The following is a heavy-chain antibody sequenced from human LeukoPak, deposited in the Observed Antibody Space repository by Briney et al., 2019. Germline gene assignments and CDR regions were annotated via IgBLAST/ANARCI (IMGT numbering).Heavy chain of an antibody. D-gene: IGHD6-19*01. CDR1: GGSISGYY. Sequence: SETLSLTCTVSGGSISGYYWSWIRQPPGKGLEWIGYIYYSGSTNYNPSLKSRVTISVDTSKNQFSLKLSSVTAADTAAYYCARTQRHSSGWPFDYWGQGTLVTVSS. J-gene: IGHJ4*02. V-gene: IGHV4-59*01. CDR3: ARTQRHSSGWPFDY. CDR2: IYYSGST.